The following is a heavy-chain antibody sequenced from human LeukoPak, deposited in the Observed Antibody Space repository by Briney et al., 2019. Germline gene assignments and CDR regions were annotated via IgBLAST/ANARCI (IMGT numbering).Heavy chain of an antibody. CDR1: GFTFSRYE. V-gene: IGHV3-48*03. CDR2: ISTSGSTI. J-gene: IGHJ4*02. D-gene: IGHD5-12*01. CDR3: ARYIVAAGY. Sequence: GGSLRLSCAASGFTFSRYEMNWVRQAPGKGLEWVSYISTSGSTIDYADSVKGRFTISRDNAKNSLYLQMNSLRAEDTAVYYCARYIVAAGYWGQGTLVTVSS.